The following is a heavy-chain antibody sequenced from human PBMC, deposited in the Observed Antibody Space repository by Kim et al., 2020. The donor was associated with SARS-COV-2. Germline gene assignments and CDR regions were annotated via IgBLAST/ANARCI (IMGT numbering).Heavy chain of an antibody. Sequence: GGSLRLSCAASGFTFSSYAMHWVRQAPGKGLEWVAVISYDGSNKYYADSVKGRFTISRDNSKNTLYLQMNSLRAEDTAVYYCAREGYDSSGYYYRPTILYYFDYWGQGTLVTVSS. D-gene: IGHD3-22*01. J-gene: IGHJ4*02. V-gene: IGHV3-30-3*01. CDR3: AREGYDSSGYYYRPTILYYFDY. CDR1: GFTFSSYA. CDR2: ISYDGSNK.